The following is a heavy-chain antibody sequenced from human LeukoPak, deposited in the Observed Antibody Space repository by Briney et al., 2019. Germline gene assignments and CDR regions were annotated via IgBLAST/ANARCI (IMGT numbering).Heavy chain of an antibody. Sequence: GGSLRLSCAASGFTFSNYAISWVRQAPGKGLEWVSAISGSGGSTNYAASVKGRFTMSRDNSKNTLYLQMNSLRAEDTAVYYCAKDFRWSTVTANWFDPWGQGTLVTVSS. CDR3: AKDFRWSTVTANWFDP. J-gene: IGHJ5*02. V-gene: IGHV3-23*01. CDR1: GFTFSNYA. D-gene: IGHD4-17*01. CDR2: ISGSGGST.